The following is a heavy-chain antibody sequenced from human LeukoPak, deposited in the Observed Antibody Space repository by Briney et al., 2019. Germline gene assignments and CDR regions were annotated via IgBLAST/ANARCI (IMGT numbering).Heavy chain of an antibody. D-gene: IGHD2-2*01. CDR2: ISNTGSVI. J-gene: IGHJ4*02. CDR3: ARNLPAADY. Sequence: PGGSLRLSCAASGFTFSSYSMNWVRQAPGKGLEWISYISNTGSVIYYADSVKDRFTISRDNAKNSLYLQMNSLRAEDTAVYYCARNLPAADYWGQGTLVTVSS. V-gene: IGHV3-48*04. CDR1: GFTFSSYS.